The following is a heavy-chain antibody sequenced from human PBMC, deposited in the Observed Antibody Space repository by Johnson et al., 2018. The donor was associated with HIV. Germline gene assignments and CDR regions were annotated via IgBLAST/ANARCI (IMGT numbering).Heavy chain of an antibody. CDR3: AREGYYSADAFDI. V-gene: IGHV3-30*03. CDR1: GFTVSSNY. D-gene: IGHD3-22*01. J-gene: IGHJ3*02. Sequence: QVQLVESGGGLIQPGGSLRLSCAASGFTVSSNYMSWVRQAPGKGLEWVAVISYDGSNKYYADSVKGRFTISRDNSRNTLYLQMHSLRPDDTAVYYCAREGYYSADAFDIWGQGTMVTVSS. CDR2: ISYDGSNK.